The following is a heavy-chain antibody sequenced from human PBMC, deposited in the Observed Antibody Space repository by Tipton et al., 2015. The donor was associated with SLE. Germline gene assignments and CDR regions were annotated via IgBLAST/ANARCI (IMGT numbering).Heavy chain of an antibody. J-gene: IGHJ5*02. D-gene: IGHD1-26*01. Sequence: TLSLTCTVSGDSLSGYYWNWIRQPPGKGLEWIGYIYDSGRANYNPSFKSRVTMSVDTSKNQFSLKLSSVTAADTAVYYCARVSPSLLFDPWGQGTLVTVSS. CDR1: GDSLSGYY. CDR2: IYDSGRA. CDR3: ARVSPSLLFDP. V-gene: IGHV4-59*08.